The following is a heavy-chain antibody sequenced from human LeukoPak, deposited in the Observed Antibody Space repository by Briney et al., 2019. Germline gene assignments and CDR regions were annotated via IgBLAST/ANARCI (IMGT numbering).Heavy chain of an antibody. CDR3: ARDYLVGAPLDS. D-gene: IGHD1-26*01. CDR1: GVSITNYY. Sequence: PSETLSLTCTVPGVSITNYYWAWIRQPAGKGLEWIGRMYISGSTNYNPSPKSRVTISIDKTKNQFSLKLRSVTAADTAVYYCARDYLVGAPLDSWGQGTLVTVSS. CDR2: MYISGST. J-gene: IGHJ4*02. V-gene: IGHV4-4*07.